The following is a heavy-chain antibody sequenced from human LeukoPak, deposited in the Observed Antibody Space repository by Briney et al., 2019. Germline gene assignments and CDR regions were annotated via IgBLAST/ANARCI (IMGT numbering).Heavy chain of an antibody. CDR3: ARDGDYYDSSGYYSQLFFDY. D-gene: IGHD3-22*01. CDR2: ISSSGSTI. J-gene: IGHJ4*02. V-gene: IGHV3-48*03. Sequence: GGSLRLSCAASGFTFSSYEMDWVRQAPGKGLEWVSYISSSGSTIYYADSVKGRFTISRDNAKNSLYLQMNSLRAEDTAVYYCARDGDYYDSSGYYSQLFFDYWGQGTLVTVSS. CDR1: GFTFSSYE.